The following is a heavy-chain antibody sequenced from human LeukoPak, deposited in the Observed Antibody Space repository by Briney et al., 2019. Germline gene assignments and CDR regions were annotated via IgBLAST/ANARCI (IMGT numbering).Heavy chain of an antibody. CDR2: INPNSGGT. J-gene: IGHJ4*02. CDR3: ALMCSGGSCWRY. D-gene: IGHD2-15*01. Sequence: ASVKVSCKASGYTFTGYYMHWVRQAPGQGLEWMGWINPNSGGTNYAQKFQGRVTMTRDTSISTAYMELSRLRSDDPAVYYCALMCSGGSCWRYWGQGTLVTVSS. CDR1: GYTFTGYY. V-gene: IGHV1-2*02.